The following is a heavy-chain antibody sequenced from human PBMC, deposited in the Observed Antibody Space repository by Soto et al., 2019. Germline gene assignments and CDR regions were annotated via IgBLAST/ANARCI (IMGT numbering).Heavy chain of an antibody. V-gene: IGHV1-18*01. CDR1: GYTFTSYG. CDR3: ARDSTVTIKNPRRIGMDV. Sequence: ASVKVSCKASGYTFTSYGISWVRQAPGQGLEWMGWISAYNGNTNYAQKLQGRVTMTTDTSTSTAYMELRSLRSDDTAVYYCARDSTVTIKNPRRIGMDVWGQGTTVTVSS. D-gene: IGHD4-17*01. CDR2: ISAYNGNT. J-gene: IGHJ6*02.